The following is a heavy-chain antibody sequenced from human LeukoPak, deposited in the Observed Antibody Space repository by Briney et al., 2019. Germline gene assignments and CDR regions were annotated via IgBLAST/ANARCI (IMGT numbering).Heavy chain of an antibody. D-gene: IGHD6-6*01. CDR2: IYHSGST. J-gene: IGHJ4*02. CDR3: ASARVSLFDY. CDR1: SGSISSYY. Sequence: SETLSLTCTVSSGSISSYYWSWIRQPPGKGLEWIGSIYHSGSTYYNPSLKSRVTISVDTSKNQFSLKLSSVTAADTAVYYCASARVSLFDYWGQGTLVTVSS. V-gene: IGHV4-59*08.